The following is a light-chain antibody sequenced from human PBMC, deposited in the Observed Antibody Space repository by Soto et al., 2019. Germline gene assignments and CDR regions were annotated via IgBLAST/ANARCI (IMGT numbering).Light chain of an antibody. CDR3: CSYTSISTLV. J-gene: IGLJ2*01. CDR2: DVS. Sequence: QSALTQPASVSGSPGQSITISCTGTSSDVGAYDYVSWYQHHPGKAPKLMIYDVSNRPSGVSNRFSGSKSGNTASLTISGLQAEDEDDYFCCSYTSISTLVFGGGTKLTVL. V-gene: IGLV2-14*03. CDR1: SSDVGAYDY.